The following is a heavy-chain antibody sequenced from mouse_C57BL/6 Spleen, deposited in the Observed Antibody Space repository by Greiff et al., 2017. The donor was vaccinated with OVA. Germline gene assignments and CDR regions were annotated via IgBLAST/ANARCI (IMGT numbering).Heavy chain of an antibody. CDR2: ISDGGSYT. CDR1: GFTFSSYA. J-gene: IGHJ4*01. V-gene: IGHV5-4*01. CDR3: ARDGVYSNYERYAMDY. Sequence: EVMLVESGGGLVKPGGSLKLSCAASGFTFSSYAMSWVRQTPEKRLEWVATISDGGSYTYYPDNVKGRFTISRDNAKNNLYLQMSHLKSEDTAMYYCARDGVYSNYERYAMDYWGQGTSVTVSS. D-gene: IGHD2-5*01.